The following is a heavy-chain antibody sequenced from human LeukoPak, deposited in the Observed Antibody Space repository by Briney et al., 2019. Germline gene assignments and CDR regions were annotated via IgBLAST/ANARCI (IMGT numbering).Heavy chain of an antibody. J-gene: IGHJ6*03. CDR3: ARTRRVIWFGGLLAYYYYYMDV. CDR1: GGSFSGYY. Sequence: SETLSLTCAVYGGSFSGYYWSWIRQPPGKGLEWIGEINHSGSTNYNPSLKSRVTISVDTSKNQFSLKLSSVTAADTAVYYCARTRRVIWFGGLLAYYYYYMDVWGKGTTVTISS. D-gene: IGHD3-10*01. V-gene: IGHV4-34*01. CDR2: INHSGST.